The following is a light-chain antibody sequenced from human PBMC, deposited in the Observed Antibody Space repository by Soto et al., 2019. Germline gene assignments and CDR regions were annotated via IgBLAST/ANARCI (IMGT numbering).Light chain of an antibody. CDR3: SSYAGRSRLMV. J-gene: IGLJ1*01. V-gene: IGLV2-8*01. CDR2: EFS. CDR1: SSDGGGYNY. Sequence: QSSLTQPPSASGSPGQPVTTSCTGNSSDGGGYNYVSWYQQHPGKAPKLMIYEFSKRPSGVPDRFSGSKGGNTPSLPVSELQAEDQAAYYCSSYAGRSRLMVFGTGSQVT.